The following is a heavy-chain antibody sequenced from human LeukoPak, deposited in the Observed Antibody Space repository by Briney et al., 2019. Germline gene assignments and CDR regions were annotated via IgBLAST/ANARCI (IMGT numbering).Heavy chain of an antibody. CDR2: IYYSGST. CDR3: ARNYYGSGSLYYYGMDV. J-gene: IGHJ6*02. D-gene: IGHD3-10*01. CDR1: GGSISSYY. V-gene: IGHV4-59*01. Sequence: SETLSLTCTVSGGSISSYYWSWIQQPPGKGLEWIGYIYYSGSTNYNPSFKSRVTISVDTSKNQFSLKLSSVTAADTAVYYCARNYYGSGSLYYYGMDVWGQGTTVTVSS.